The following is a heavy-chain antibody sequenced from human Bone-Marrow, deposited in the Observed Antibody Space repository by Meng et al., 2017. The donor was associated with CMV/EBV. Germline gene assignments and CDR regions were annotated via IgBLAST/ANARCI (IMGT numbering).Heavy chain of an antibody. CDR2: IIPILGIA. J-gene: IGHJ4*02. V-gene: IGHV1-69*02. Sequence: SVKVSCKASGGTFSSYTISWVRQAPGQGLEWMGRIIPILGIANYAQKFQGRVTITADKSTSTAYMELSSLRSEDTAVYYCARGRGTGTFYFDYWGQGTLVTVSS. D-gene: IGHD1-7*01. CDR3: ARGRGTGTFYFDY. CDR1: GGTFSSYT.